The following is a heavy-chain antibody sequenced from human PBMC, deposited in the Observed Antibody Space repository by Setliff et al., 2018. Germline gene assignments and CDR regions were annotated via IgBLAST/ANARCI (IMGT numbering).Heavy chain of an antibody. CDR3: ARHIAGYADGHYTATYSYYYMDV. J-gene: IGHJ6*03. Sequence: GESLKTSCMGSGYTFTQKWVGWVRQMPGKGLEWMGVIYPGGSDISYSPSFQGQVTISADKSINTAYLQWSSLKASDTATYYCARHIAGYADGHYTATYSYYYMDVWGQGTTVTVSS. V-gene: IGHV5-51*01. CDR2: IYPGGSDI. D-gene: IGHD4-17*01. CDR1: GYTFTQKW.